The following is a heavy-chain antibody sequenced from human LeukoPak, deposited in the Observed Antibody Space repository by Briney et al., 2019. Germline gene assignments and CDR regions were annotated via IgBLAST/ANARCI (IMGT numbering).Heavy chain of an antibody. Sequence: ASVKVSCKASGYTFINYDINWVRQAPGQGLEWMGWVSGYNGKTYYVEKFQDRVTMTTDTSTSTAYLELRSLRSDDTAVYYCARDRDYNRSWFFDHWGQGTLVTVSS. CDR1: GYTFINYD. CDR2: VSGYNGKT. V-gene: IGHV1-18*01. D-gene: IGHD1-14*01. CDR3: ARDRDYNRSWFFDH. J-gene: IGHJ4*02.